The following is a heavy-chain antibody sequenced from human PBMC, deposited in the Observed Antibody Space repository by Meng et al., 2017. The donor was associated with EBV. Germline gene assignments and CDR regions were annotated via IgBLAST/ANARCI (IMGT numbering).Heavy chain of an antibody. CDR3: ASESGRGYTPDY. CDR2: FLPTLGAP. V-gene: IGHV1-69*01. CDR1: GGRFRNYA. Sequence: QVQLVQSAGEVNKPGSSVKVSCKTSGGRFRNYAISWVRQAPGQGLEWLGGFLPTLGAPNYAQKFHGRVSITADESTSTHYMDLSSLRSEDTAVYYCASESGRGYTPDYWGQGTLVTVSS. D-gene: IGHD3-10*01. J-gene: IGHJ4*02.